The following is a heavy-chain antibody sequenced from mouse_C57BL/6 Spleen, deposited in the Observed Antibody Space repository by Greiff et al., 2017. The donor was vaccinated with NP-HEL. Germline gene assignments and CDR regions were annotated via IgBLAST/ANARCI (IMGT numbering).Heavy chain of an antibody. J-gene: IGHJ3*01. CDR2: IDPSDSYT. D-gene: IGHD3-3*01. V-gene: IGHV1-50*01. CDR3: ARRGTFAC. Sequence: QVQLQQSGAELVKPGASVKLSCKASGYTFTSYRMQWVKQRPGQGLEWIGEIDPSDSYTTSNQKFKGKATLTVDTSTSTAYMQLIILTSESAAVYYCARRGTFACWGQGTLVTVSA. CDR1: GYTFTSYR.